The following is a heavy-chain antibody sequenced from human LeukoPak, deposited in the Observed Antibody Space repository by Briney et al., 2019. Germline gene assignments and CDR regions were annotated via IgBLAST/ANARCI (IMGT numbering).Heavy chain of an antibody. CDR3: ARARDYHFDY. CDR2: IYPAGST. CDR1: GFTFSTYS. Sequence: GGSLRLSCAASGFTFSTYSMTWVRQAPGKGLEWVSVIYPAGSTHYADSVRGRFTISRDNSKNTLYLQMSSLRAEDTAVYYCARARDYHFDYWGQGTLVTVSS. V-gene: IGHV3-53*01. D-gene: IGHD3-16*01. J-gene: IGHJ4*02.